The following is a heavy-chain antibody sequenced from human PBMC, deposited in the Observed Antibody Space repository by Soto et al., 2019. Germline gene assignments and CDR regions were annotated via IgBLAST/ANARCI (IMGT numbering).Heavy chain of an antibody. D-gene: IGHD2-2*01. CDR1: GFTFSSYA. CDR3: AKALFVVPAAMPFDY. J-gene: IGHJ4*02. CDR2: ISGSGGST. Sequence: EVQLLESGGGLVQPGGSLRLSCAASGFTFSSYAMSSVRQAPGKGLEWVSAISGSGGSTYYADSVKGRFTISRDNSKNTLYLQMNSLRAEDTAVYYCAKALFVVPAAMPFDYWGQGTLLTVSS. V-gene: IGHV3-23*01.